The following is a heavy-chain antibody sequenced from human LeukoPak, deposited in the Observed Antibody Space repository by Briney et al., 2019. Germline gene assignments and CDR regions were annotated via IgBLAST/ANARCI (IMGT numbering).Heavy chain of an antibody. CDR1: GFTFTTYW. D-gene: IGHD3-10*01. V-gene: IGHV3-7*01. CDR2: IKQDGSEQ. J-gene: IGHJ5*02. Sequence: GGSLRLSCAASGFTFTTYWMGWVRQAPGKGLEWVANIKQDGSEQYYVDSVKGRLTISRDNAKNSLSLQMNSLRAEDTAVYYCARPLMYYYGSETYFWFDPWDQGTLVTVSS. CDR3: ARPLMYYYGSETYFWFDP.